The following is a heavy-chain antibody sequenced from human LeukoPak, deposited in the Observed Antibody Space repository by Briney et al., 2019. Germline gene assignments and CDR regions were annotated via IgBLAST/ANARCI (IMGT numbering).Heavy chain of an antibody. CDR2: IYSGGST. Sequence: GGSLRLSCAASGFAVSSNYMSWVRQAPGKGLEWVSVIYSGGSTYYADSAKGRFTISRDNSKNTLYLQMNSLRAEDTAVYYCARDRGQYYGDLAPALDIWGQGTMVTVSS. V-gene: IGHV3-66*01. CDR3: ARDRGQYYGDLAPALDI. CDR1: GFAVSSNY. D-gene: IGHD4-17*01. J-gene: IGHJ3*02.